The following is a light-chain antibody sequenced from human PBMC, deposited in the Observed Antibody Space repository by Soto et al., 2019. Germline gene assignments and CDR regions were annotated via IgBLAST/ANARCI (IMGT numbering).Light chain of an antibody. J-gene: IGKJ2*01. V-gene: IGKV3-11*01. CDR2: DAS. Sequence: EIVLTQSPATLSLSPGERATLSCRASQSVHSSLAWFQQKPGQAPRLLIYDASNRATGIPARFSGSGSGTDFTLTISSLEPEDFAVYYCQQRSNWPHTFGQGTKLEIK. CDR1: QSVHSS. CDR3: QQRSNWPHT.